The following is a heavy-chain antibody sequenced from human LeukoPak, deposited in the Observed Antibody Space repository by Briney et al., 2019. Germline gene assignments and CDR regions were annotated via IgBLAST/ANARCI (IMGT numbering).Heavy chain of an antibody. CDR3: ARRGMDV. Sequence: GASVKVSCKASGGTFSSYAISWVRQAPGQGLEWMGIINPSGGSTSYAQKFQGRVTMTRDTSTSTVYMELSSLRSEDTAVYYCARRGMDVWGQGTTVTVSS. V-gene: IGHV1-46*01. J-gene: IGHJ6*02. CDR1: GGTFSSYA. CDR2: INPSGGST.